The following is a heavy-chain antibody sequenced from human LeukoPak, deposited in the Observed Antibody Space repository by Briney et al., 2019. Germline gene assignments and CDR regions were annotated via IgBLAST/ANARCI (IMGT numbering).Heavy chain of an antibody. V-gene: IGHV4-30-4*08. D-gene: IGHD4-23*01. CDR2: IYYSGSA. Sequence: SELLSLPCTVSGGSISSGDYYWSWIRQPPGKGLEWIGYIYYSGSAYYNPSLKSRVTISVDTSKNQFSLKLSSVTAADTAVYYCASQSRHGGNWYYFDYWGQGTLVTVSS. J-gene: IGHJ4*02. CDR3: ASQSRHGGNWYYFDY. CDR1: GGSISSGDYY.